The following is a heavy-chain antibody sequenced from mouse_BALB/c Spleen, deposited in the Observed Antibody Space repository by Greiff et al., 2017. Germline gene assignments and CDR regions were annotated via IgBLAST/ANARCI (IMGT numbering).Heavy chain of an antibody. D-gene: IGHD3-1*01. Sequence: QVQLKQSGPGLVAPSQSPSITCTVSGFSLTSYDISWIRQPPGKGLEWLGVIWTGGGTNYNSAFMSRLSISKDNSKSQVFLKMNSLQTDDTAIYYCVRDRDRYYAMDYWGQGTSVTVSS. CDR3: VRDRDRYYAMDY. CDR1: GFSLTSYD. V-gene: IGHV2-9-2*01. J-gene: IGHJ4*01. CDR2: IWTGGGT.